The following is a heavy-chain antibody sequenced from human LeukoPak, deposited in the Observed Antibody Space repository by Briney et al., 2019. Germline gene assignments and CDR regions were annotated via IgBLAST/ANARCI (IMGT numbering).Heavy chain of an antibody. CDR3: ARHIAVADHYFDY. V-gene: IGHV4-39*01. CDR1: GGSISSYY. CDR2: IYYSGST. D-gene: IGHD6-19*01. J-gene: IGHJ4*02. Sequence: SETLSLTCTVSGGSISSYYWGWIRQPPGKGLEWIGSIYYSGSTYYNPSLKSRVTISVDTSKNQFSLKLSSVTAADTAVYYCARHIAVADHYFDYWGQGTLVTVSS.